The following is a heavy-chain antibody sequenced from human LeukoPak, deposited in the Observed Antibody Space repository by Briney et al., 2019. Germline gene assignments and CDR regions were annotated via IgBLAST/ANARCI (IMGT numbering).Heavy chain of an antibody. D-gene: IGHD2-8*01. CDR2: INPSGGST. CDR3: ARGDIVLMVYAIHNWFDP. CDR1: GYTFASYY. J-gene: IGHJ5*02. Sequence: GASVKVSCKASGYTFASYYMHWVRQAPGQGLEWMGIINPSGGSTSYAQKFQGRVTMTRDMSTSTVYMELSSLRSEDTAVYYCARGDIVLMVYAIHNWFDPWGQGTLVTVSS. V-gene: IGHV1-46*01.